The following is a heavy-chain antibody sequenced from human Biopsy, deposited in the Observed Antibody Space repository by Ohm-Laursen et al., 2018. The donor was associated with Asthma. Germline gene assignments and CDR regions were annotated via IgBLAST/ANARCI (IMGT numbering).Heavy chain of an antibody. CDR1: GFRFDDYV. CDR3: RALPTRTMYFDS. D-gene: IGHD4/OR15-4a*01. Sequence: SPRLSCAASGFRFDDYVMHWVRQAPGKGLEWVSGISWNSRSIGYGDSVKGRFTISRDNTKNSLYLQMNSLSPEDTAMYYCRALPTRTMYFDSWGQGTLVTVSS. V-gene: IGHV3-9*01. CDR2: ISWNSRSI. J-gene: IGHJ4*02.